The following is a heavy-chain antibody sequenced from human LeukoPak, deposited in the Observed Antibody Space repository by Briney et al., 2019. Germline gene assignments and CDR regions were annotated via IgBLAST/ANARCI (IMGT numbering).Heavy chain of an antibody. CDR2: IDGSEK. CDR3: VTGRGDL. CDR1: GFKFDDYW. V-gene: IGHV3-7*01. Sequence: GGSLRLSRAASGFKFDDYWMNWVRQTPGKGLEWVAMIDGSEKFYVDSVKGRFIISRDNAKNSLSLQMNSVRAEDAGVYYCVTGRGDLWGQGTLVTVSS. J-gene: IGHJ5*02.